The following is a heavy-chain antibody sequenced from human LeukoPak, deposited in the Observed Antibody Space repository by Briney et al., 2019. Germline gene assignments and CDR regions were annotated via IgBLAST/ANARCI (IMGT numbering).Heavy chain of an antibody. D-gene: IGHD2-2*01. CDR2: IYYSGST. CDR3: ARRCSSASCYGIGMDV. J-gene: IGHJ6*02. Sequence: SETLSLTCTVSGGSISSYYWSWIRQPPGKGLEWIGYIYYSGSTNCNPSLKSRVTISVDTSKNQFSLKLSSMTAADTAVYYCARRCSSASCYGIGMDVWGQGTTVTVSS. CDR1: GGSISSYY. V-gene: IGHV4-59*08.